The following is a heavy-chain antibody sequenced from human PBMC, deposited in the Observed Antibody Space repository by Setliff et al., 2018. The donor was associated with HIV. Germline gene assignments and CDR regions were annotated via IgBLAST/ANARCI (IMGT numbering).Heavy chain of an antibody. CDR3: AREVGYYDSSGYYDY. CDR1: GGSISSGGYY. Sequence: SETLSLTCTVSGGSISSGGYYWSWIRQHPGKGLEWIGYIYYSGSTYYNPSLKSRVTISVDTSKNQFSLKLSSVTAADTAVYYCAREVGYYDSSGYYDYWGQGTLVAVSS. J-gene: IGHJ4*02. CDR2: IYYSGST. D-gene: IGHD3-22*01. V-gene: IGHV4-31*03.